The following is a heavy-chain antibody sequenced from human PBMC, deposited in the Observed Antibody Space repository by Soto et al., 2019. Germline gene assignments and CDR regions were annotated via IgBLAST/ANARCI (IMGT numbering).Heavy chain of an antibody. D-gene: IGHD2-8*01. CDR3: ASVPSLDCTNGVCSLFDY. Sequence: PGGSLRLSCAASGFTVSSNYMSWVRQAPGKGLEWVSVIYSGGSTYYADSVKGRFTISRDNSKNTLYLQMNSLRAEDTAVYYCASVPSLDCTNGVCSLFDYWGQGTLVTVSS. CDR2: IYSGGST. CDR1: GFTVSSNY. J-gene: IGHJ4*02. V-gene: IGHV3-66*01.